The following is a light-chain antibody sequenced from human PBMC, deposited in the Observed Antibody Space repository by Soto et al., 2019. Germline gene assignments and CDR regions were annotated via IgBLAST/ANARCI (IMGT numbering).Light chain of an antibody. CDR2: DAS. V-gene: IGKV3-11*01. CDR1: QSVSSY. Sequence: EIVLTQSPATLSLSPGERATLSCRASQSVSSYLAWYQQKPGQAPRLPIYDASNRATGIPARFSGSGSGTDFTLTISSLEPEDFAVYYCQQRSTCPLTFGQGTNVDIK. CDR3: QQRSTCPLT. J-gene: IGKJ1*01.